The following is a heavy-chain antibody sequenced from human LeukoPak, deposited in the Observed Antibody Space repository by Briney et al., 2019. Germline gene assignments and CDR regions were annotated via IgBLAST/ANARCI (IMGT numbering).Heavy chain of an antibody. V-gene: IGHV3-30-3*01. D-gene: IGHD3-22*01. CDR2: ISYDGSNK. CDR3: AKVLKTQIVVDPFDY. CDR1: GFTFSSYA. J-gene: IGHJ4*02. Sequence: GGSLRLPCAASGFTFSSYAMHWVRQAPGKGLEWVAVISYDGSNKYYADSVKGRFTISRDNSKNTLYLQMNSLRAEDTAVYYCAKVLKTQIVVDPFDYWGQGTLVTVSS.